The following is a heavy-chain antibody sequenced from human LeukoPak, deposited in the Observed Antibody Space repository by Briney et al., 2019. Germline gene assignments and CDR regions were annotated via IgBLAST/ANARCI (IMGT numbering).Heavy chain of an antibody. D-gene: IGHD2-2*01. CDR2: ISANGRST. CDR1: GFTVSSYP. Sequence: PGGSLRLSCAASGFTVSSYPMHWVRQAPGKGLDFVSAISANGRSTYYASSVKGRFTISRDNSKNTLYLQMGSLRAEDSAVYYCARVVVGSGFDYWGQGPLVTVSS. CDR3: ARVVVGSGFDY. V-gene: IGHV3-64*01. J-gene: IGHJ4*02.